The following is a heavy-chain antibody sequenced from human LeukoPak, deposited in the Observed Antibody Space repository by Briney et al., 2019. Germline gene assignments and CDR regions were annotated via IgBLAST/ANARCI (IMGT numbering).Heavy chain of an antibody. CDR2: IGRQGDSDAT. Sequence: GGSLRLSCAASGLTFSGSGIHWVRQASGKGLEWLGRIGRQGDSDATRYAASLKGKFTISRVDSRNTAYLQMNSLKTEDTAVNYCAGDYNFLTGLNYWGQGTLVTVSS. CDR1: GLTFSGSG. V-gene: IGHV3-73*01. D-gene: IGHD3-9*01. CDR3: AGDYNFLTGLNY. J-gene: IGHJ4*02.